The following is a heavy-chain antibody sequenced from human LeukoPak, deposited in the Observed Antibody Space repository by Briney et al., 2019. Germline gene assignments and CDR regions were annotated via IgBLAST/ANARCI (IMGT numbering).Heavy chain of an antibody. CDR3: TRDLMDYDVSTGLHHYYMDV. CDR1: GFTFSSYW. Sequence: GGSLRLSCAASGFTFSSYWIHWVRQAPRKGLVWVSRINGDGRNINYADSVRGRFTISRDNAKNTLYLQMNTLRVEDTAVYYCTRDLMDYDVSTGLHHYYMDVWGQGTTVTVSS. V-gene: IGHV3-74*01. D-gene: IGHD3-9*01. J-gene: IGHJ6*02. CDR2: INGDGRNI.